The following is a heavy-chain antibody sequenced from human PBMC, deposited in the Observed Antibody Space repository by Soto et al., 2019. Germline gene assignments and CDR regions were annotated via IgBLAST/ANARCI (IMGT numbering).Heavy chain of an antibody. D-gene: IGHD3-16*01. V-gene: IGHV3-66*01. CDR3: ARDPWAADY. J-gene: IGHJ4*02. Sequence: EVQLVESGGGLVQPGGSLRLSCAASGFTVSTKYMSWVRQAPGKGLEWVSVIYSGGSTFYTDSMRGRFTISRDNCKNTVNLQMNSLRAKDTAVYYCARDPWAADYWGQGTLVTVSS. CDR2: IYSGGST. CDR1: GFTVSTKY.